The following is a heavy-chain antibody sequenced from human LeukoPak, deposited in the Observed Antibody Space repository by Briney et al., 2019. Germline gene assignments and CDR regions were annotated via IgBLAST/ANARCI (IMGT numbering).Heavy chain of an antibody. CDR2: ISGSGGST. V-gene: IGHV3-23*01. CDR1: GFTFSSYA. J-gene: IGHJ4*02. CDR3: AKDVGAARRGMGY. Sequence: GGSLRLSCAASGFTFSSYAMSWVRQAPGKGLEWVSAISGSGGSTYYAESVKGRFTISRDNSKNTLYLQMNSLRAEDTAVYYCAKDVGAARRGMGYWGQGTLVTVSS. D-gene: IGHD6-6*01.